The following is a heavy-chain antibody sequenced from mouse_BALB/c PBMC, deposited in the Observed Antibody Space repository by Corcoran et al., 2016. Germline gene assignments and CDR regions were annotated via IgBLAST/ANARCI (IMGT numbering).Heavy chain of an antibody. D-gene: IGHD1-1*01. CDR2: IYPRDGST. V-gene: IGHV1S12*01. CDR1: GYTFTSYY. J-gene: IGHJ2*01. Sequence: QVQLQQSGPELVKPGASVKISCKASGYTFTSYYIHWVKQRPGPGLEWIGYIYPRDGSTNYNEKFKGKATLTADTSSSTAYMQLSSLTSEDSAVYFCARNYYGSSVDYFDYWGQGTTLTVSS. CDR3: ARNYYGSSVDYFDY.